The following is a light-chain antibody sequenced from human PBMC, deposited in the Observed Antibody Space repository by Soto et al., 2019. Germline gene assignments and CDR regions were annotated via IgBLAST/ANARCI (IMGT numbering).Light chain of an antibody. CDR1: QGLSSY. CDR3: QQLNSYPLFT. J-gene: IGKJ3*01. CDR2: AAS. Sequence: DIQLTQSPSFLSASVGDRVTITCRASQGLSSYLAWYQQKTGKAPKRLIYAASTLQSGVPSRLSGSGSATEFPLTISILQPEDFATYYCQQLNSYPLFTFGPGTKVDIK. V-gene: IGKV1-9*01.